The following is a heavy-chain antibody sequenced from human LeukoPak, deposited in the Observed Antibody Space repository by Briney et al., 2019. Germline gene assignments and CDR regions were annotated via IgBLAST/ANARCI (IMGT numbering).Heavy chain of an antibody. CDR1: GFTFSSYA. Sequence: GGSLRLSCAASGFTFSSYAMHWVRQAPGKGLEYVSAISSNGGSTYYANSVTGRFTISRDNSKNTLYLQMGSLRAEDMAVYYCARDGGGYGDYVLGFWGQGTLVTVSS. V-gene: IGHV3-64*01. CDR3: ARDGGGYGDYVLGF. D-gene: IGHD4-17*01. CDR2: ISSNGGST. J-gene: IGHJ4*02.